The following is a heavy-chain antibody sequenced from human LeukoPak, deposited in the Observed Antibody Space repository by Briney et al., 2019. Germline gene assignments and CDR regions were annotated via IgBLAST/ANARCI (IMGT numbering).Heavy chain of an antibody. Sequence: GGSLRLSCAASGFTFSSYWMHWVRQAPGKGLVWVSRINSDGSSTSYADSVKGRFTISRDNAKNSLYLQMNSLRAEDTAMYYCASPGGYYDSSGYNYWGQGTLVIVSS. J-gene: IGHJ4*02. CDR2: INSDGSST. CDR1: GFTFSSYW. V-gene: IGHV3-74*01. D-gene: IGHD3-22*01. CDR3: ASPGGYYDSSGYNY.